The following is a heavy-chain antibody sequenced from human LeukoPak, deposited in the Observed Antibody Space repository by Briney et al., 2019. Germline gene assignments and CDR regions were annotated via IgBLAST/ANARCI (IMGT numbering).Heavy chain of an antibody. D-gene: IGHD6-25*01. CDR1: GYTFTNYY. CDR2: INTGGGTT. J-gene: IGHJ4*02. Sequence: ASVKVSCKASGYTFTNYYMHWVRQAPGQGLEWLGVINTGGGTTSSAQEFQGRVTMTRDTSTSTVYMELSSLTSEDTAVYYCARDSGQFDYWGQGTLVTVSS. CDR3: ARDSGQFDY. V-gene: IGHV1-46*01.